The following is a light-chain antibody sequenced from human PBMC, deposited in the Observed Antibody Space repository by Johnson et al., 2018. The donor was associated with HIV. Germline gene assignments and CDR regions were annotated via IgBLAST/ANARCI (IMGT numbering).Light chain of an antibody. V-gene: IGLV1-51*01. Sequence: HSVLTQPPSVSAAPGQKVNISCSGSSSNIGNNYVSWYQQLPGTAPKVLIYDNHKRPSGIPDRFSGSKSGTSATLGITGLQTGDEADYYCGTWDSSLSAGVFGTGTKVTVL. J-gene: IGLJ1*01. CDR1: SSNIGNNY. CDR3: GTWDSSLSAGV. CDR2: DNH.